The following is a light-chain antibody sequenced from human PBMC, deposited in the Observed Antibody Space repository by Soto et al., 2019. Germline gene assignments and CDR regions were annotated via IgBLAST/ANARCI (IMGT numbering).Light chain of an antibody. V-gene: IGKV3-20*01. CDR3: QQYGSSPIT. Sequence: EFVLTQSPVTLSLSPGERATLSCRASQSISSSYLAWYQQKPGQAPRLLIYGASSRATGIPDRFSGSGSGTDFTLTISRLEAEDFAVYYCQQYGSSPITFGQGTRLEIK. CDR1: QSISSSY. J-gene: IGKJ5*01. CDR2: GAS.